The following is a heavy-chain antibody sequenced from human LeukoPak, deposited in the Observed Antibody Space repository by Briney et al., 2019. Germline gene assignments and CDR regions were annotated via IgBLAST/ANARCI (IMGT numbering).Heavy chain of an antibody. CDR3: AKDTAYSGSYPSDY. V-gene: IGHV1-18*01. D-gene: IGHD1-26*01. Sequence: ASVKVSCKASGYTFTSYGISWVRQAPGQGLEWMGWISAYNGNTNYAQKLQGRVTITTDTSTSTAYMELRSLRSDDTAVYYCAKDTAYSGSYPSDYWGQGTLVTVSS. CDR1: GYTFTSYG. J-gene: IGHJ4*02. CDR2: ISAYNGNT.